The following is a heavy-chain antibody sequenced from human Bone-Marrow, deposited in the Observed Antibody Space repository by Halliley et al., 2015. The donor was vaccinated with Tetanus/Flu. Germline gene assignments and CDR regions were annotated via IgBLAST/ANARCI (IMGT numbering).Heavy chain of an antibody. V-gene: IGHV5-51*01. CDR1: GYDFLDYW. Sequence: QLVQSGAEVKKPGESLKISCKSSGYDFLDYWIVWVRQMPGKGLEWTGIIYPGDSDTTYSPSFQGQVTISADKSIRTAYLQWSSLKASDPAKYYCARQCSAGRTKYGMDVWGQGTMVTVSS. D-gene: IGHD6-25*01. J-gene: IGHJ6*02. CDR2: IYPGDSDT. CDR3: ARQCSAGRTKYGMDV.